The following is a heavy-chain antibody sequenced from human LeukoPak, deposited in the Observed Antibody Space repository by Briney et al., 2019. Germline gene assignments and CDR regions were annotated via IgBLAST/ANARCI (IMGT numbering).Heavy chain of an antibody. CDR3: LSSSGYYFES. D-gene: IGHD6-19*01. CDR1: GFTFSDAW. CDR2: IKSKTDGGTT. Sequence: PGGSLRLSCAAPGFTFSDAWMTWVRQAPGKGLEWVGRIKSKTDGGTTDYAAPVKGRFTVSRDDSKNTLYLQMNSLKTEDTAAYYCLSSSGYYFESWGQGTLVTVSS. V-gene: IGHV3-15*01. J-gene: IGHJ4*02.